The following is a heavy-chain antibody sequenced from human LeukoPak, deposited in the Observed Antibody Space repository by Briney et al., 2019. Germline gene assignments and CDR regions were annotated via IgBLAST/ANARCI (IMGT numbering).Heavy chain of an antibody. D-gene: IGHD1-26*01. CDR1: GDSVSNNIIA. CDR3: ARSQTGGTFDY. J-gene: IGHJ4*02. V-gene: IGHV6-1*01. CDR2: TYYRSKWSS. Sequence: SQTLSLTCAISGDSVSNNIIAWNWITWRPSRGLEWLGRTYYRSKWSSGYAESVKSRITVNPDTSKNQFSLQLRSVTPEDTAVYYCARSQTGGTFDYWGQGALVTVSS.